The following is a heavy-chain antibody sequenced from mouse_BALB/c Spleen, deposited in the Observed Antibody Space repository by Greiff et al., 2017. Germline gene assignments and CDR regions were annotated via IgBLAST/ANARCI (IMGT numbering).Heavy chain of an antibody. Sequence: EVKLMESGGGLVQPGGSRKLSCAASGFTFSSFGMHWVRQAPEKGLEWVAYISSGSSTIYYADTVKGRFTISRDNPKNTLFLQMTSLRSEDTAMYYCARSGDYDDYYFDYWGQGTTLTVSS. CDR1: GFTFSSFG. D-gene: IGHD2-4*01. CDR2: ISSGSSTI. J-gene: IGHJ2*01. CDR3: ARSGDYDDYYFDY. V-gene: IGHV5-17*02.